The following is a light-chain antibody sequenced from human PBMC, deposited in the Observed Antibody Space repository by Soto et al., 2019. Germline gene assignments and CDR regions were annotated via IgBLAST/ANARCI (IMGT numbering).Light chain of an antibody. CDR3: QQGHNWPLT. CDR2: SAS. CDR1: QSISTE. Sequence: EIVMTQSPATLSVSPGERATLSCRASQSISTELAWYQQRPGQPPRLLIYSASTRATGGPARFTGSGSGSEFTLTSSGLQSEDFAVYFCQQGHNWPLTFGQGTRLEI. J-gene: IGKJ2*01. V-gene: IGKV3-15*01.